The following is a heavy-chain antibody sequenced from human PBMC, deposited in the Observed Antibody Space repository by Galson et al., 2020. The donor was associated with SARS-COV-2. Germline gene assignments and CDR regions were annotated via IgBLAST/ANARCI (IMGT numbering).Heavy chain of an antibody. V-gene: IGHV3-11*01. CDR2: IASSGNIL. CDR3: ASLGGNWFDS. Sequence: GGSLRLSCAASGFTFSDYAMSWIRLAPGKGLEWLSYIASSGNILWYADSVKGRFTISRDNAKNSLYLQMYSLRAEDTAFYYCASLGGNWFDSWGQGTLVTVSS. CDR1: GFTFSDYA. J-gene: IGHJ5*01. D-gene: IGHD3-16*01.